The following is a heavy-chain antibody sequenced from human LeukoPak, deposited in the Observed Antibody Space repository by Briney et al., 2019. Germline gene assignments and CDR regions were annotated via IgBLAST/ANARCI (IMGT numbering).Heavy chain of an antibody. Sequence: ASVKVSCKASGGTFSSYAISWVRQAPGQGLEWMGGIIPIFGTANYAQKFQGRVTITADESTSTAYMELSSLRSEDTAVYYCARVQRWLPHNFDYWGQGTLVTVSS. V-gene: IGHV1-69*13. CDR1: GGTFSSYA. D-gene: IGHD5-24*01. J-gene: IGHJ4*02. CDR3: ARVQRWLPHNFDY. CDR2: IIPIFGTA.